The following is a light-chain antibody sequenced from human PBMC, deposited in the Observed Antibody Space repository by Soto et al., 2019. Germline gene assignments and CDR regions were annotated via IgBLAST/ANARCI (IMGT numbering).Light chain of an antibody. J-gene: IGLJ2*01. Sequence: QSVLTQSPSASGSPGQSVTISCTGTSSDVGGYNSVSWYQQHPDKAPKLMIYEVTKRPSGVPDRFSGSKSGNTASLTVSGLQAEDEADYYCSSYAGSNNFVVFGGGTKLTVL. V-gene: IGLV2-8*01. CDR1: SSDVGGYNS. CDR2: EVT. CDR3: SSYAGSNNFVV.